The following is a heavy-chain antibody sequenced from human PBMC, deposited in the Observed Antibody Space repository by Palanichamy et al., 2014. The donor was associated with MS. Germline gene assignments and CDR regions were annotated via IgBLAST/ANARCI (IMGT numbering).Heavy chain of an antibody. J-gene: IGHJ4*02. Sequence: LQLQESGPGLLKPSETLSLTCTVSGGSIGSNYHYWAWIRQPPGKGLEWLGGMYYGGTTFYNPSLRSRISTSIDTLKNQFSLKLTSVTVTDTAVYYCARQMMIPRFDYWGQGIPVIVSS. V-gene: IGHV4-39*01. CDR1: GGSIGSNYHY. CDR2: MYYGGTT. D-gene: IGHD3-16*01. CDR3: ARQMMIPRFDY.